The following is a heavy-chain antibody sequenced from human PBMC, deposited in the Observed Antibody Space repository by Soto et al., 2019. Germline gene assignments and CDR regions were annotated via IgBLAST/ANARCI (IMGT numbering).Heavy chain of an antibody. J-gene: IGHJ5*02. Sequence: QVQMVESGGGVVQPGTSLRLSCATSGFTFSTSGMHWVRQAPGKGLEWVAMISHDGSVTYYTDSVQGRFTISRDTPKNELYLQMNSLRDEDTAIYYCAKDWGSSGWYNWFDPWGQGTRVTVS. CDR3: AKDWGSSGWYNWFDP. V-gene: IGHV3-30*18. D-gene: IGHD6-13*01. CDR1: GFTFSTSG. CDR2: ISHDGSVT.